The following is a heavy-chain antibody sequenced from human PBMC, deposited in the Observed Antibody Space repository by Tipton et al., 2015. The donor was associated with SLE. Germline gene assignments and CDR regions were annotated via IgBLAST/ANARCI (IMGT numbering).Heavy chain of an antibody. CDR2: ISGSGYNR. V-gene: IGHV3-23*01. D-gene: IGHD1-26*01. J-gene: IGHJ4*02. Sequence: GSLRLSCVASEFSISSYHMSWVRQAPGKGLEWVSSISGSGYNRKYADSVRGRFTISRDNSKNTVYVQMNSLRAEDTAVYYCASIVGVTEYFDYWGQGTLVTVSS. CDR1: EFSISSYH. CDR3: ASIVGVTEYFDY.